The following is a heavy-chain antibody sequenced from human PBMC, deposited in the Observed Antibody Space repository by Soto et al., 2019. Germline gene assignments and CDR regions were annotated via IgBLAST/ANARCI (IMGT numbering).Heavy chain of an antibody. D-gene: IGHD6-13*01. CDR2: ISAYNGNT. V-gene: IGHV1-18*04. CDR3: AREIAAAGTSYYYYGMDV. CDR1: GYTFTSYG. J-gene: IGHJ6*02. Sequence: ASVKVSCKASGYTFTSYGISWVRQAPGQGLEWMGWISAYNGNTNYAQKLQGRVTMTTDTSTSTAYMELRSLRSGDTAVYYCAREIAAAGTSYYYYGMDVWGQGTTVTVYS.